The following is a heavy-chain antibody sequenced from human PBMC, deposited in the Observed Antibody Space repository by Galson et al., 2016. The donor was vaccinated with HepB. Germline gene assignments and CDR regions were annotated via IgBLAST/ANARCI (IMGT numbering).Heavy chain of an antibody. CDR1: GFIFGDYT. CDR3: LRGGAGTNAFDL. Sequence: SLRLSCAASGFIFGDYTMTWIRQAPGKGLEWLGFIRSNTYGGTAEYAASVRARFTLSRDDSENIAYLQMNSLKGDDTAVYFCLRGGAGTNAFDLRGRGTLVIVSS. V-gene: IGHV3-49*03. D-gene: IGHD1-26*01. CDR2: IRSNTYGGTA. J-gene: IGHJ3*01.